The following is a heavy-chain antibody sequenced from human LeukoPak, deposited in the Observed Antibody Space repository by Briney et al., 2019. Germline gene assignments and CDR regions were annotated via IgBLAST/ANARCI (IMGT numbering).Heavy chain of an antibody. V-gene: IGHV1-18*01. D-gene: IGHD1-7*01. CDR1: GDTFIRYG. CDR3: ARANIWNYALNY. CDR2: ISTGNGNT. Sequence: ASVKVSCKASGDTFIRYGISWVRQAPGQGLEWMGWISTGNGNTNYGQKFQGRVTMTTDTSTGTAYMELRSLGSDDTAIYYCARANIWNYALNYWGQGTLVTVSS. J-gene: IGHJ4*02.